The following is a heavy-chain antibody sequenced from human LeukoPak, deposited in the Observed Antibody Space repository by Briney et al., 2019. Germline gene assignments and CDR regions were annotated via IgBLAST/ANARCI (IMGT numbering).Heavy chain of an antibody. J-gene: IGHJ4*02. CDR2: ISSSGNII. CDR3: ARDIAAAAFLFDY. Sequence: PGGSLRLSCVVSGFSFSTYSLNWIRQAPGKGLEWVSYISSSGNIIYYADSVKGRFTISRDNAKNSLYLQMNSLRAEDTAVYYCARDIAAAAFLFDYWGQGTLVTVSS. CDR1: GFSFSTYS. D-gene: IGHD6-13*01. V-gene: IGHV3-48*04.